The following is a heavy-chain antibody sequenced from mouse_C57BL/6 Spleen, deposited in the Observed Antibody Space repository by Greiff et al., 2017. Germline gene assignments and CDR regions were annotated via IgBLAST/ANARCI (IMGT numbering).Heavy chain of an antibody. Sequence: VKLMESGAELARPGASVKLSCKASGYTFTSYGISWVKQRTGQGLEWIGEIYPRSGNTYYNEKFKGKATLTADKSSSTAYMELRSLTSEDSAVYFCARFITTVVAHYYFDYWGQGTTLTVSS. CDR3: ARFITTVVAHYYFDY. CDR2: IYPRSGNT. J-gene: IGHJ2*01. V-gene: IGHV1-81*01. D-gene: IGHD1-1*01. CDR1: GYTFTSYG.